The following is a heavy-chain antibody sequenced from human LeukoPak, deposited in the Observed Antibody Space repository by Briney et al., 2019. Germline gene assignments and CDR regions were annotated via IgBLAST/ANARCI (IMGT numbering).Heavy chain of an antibody. J-gene: IGHJ3*02. V-gene: IGHV3-23*01. CDR2: ISGSGGST. D-gene: IGHD1-26*01. CDR3: ARHDLLSPPYSGSSNAFDI. CDR1: GFTFSSYA. Sequence: GGSLRLSCAASGFTFSSYAMSWVRQAPGKGLEWVSAISGSGGSTYYADSVKGRFTISRDNSKNTLYLQMNSLRAEDTAVYYCARHDLLSPPYSGSSNAFDIWGQGTMVTVSS.